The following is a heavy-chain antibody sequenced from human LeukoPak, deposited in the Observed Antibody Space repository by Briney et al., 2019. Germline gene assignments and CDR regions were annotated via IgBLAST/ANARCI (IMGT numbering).Heavy chain of an antibody. CDR1: GFTFSSYE. V-gene: IGHV3-48*03. Sequence: GGSLRLSCAASGFTFSSYEMNWVRQAPGKGLEWVSSFSFNGESTYYADSAKGRFTISRDNAKNSLYLQMNSLRAEDTAVYYCARKGYSTSYVDYWGQGTLVTVSS. CDR3: ARKGYSTSYVDY. CDR2: FSFNGEST. J-gene: IGHJ4*02. D-gene: IGHD6-13*01.